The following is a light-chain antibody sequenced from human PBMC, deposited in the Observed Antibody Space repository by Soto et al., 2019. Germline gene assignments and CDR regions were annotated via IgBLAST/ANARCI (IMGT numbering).Light chain of an antibody. CDR3: QQYGSSRWT. CDR1: QSVSSSY. J-gene: IGKJ1*01. V-gene: IGKV3-20*01. Sequence: IVLTQSPGTLSLSPGERATLSYRASQSVSSSYLAWYQQKPGQAPRLLIYGASSRATGIPDRFSGSGFGTDFTLTISRLEPEDFAVYYCQQYGSSRWTFGQGTKVDIK. CDR2: GAS.